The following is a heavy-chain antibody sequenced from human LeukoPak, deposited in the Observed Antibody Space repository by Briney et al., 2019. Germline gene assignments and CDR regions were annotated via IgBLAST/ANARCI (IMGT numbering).Heavy chain of an antibody. CDR3: ARVPPGYYDSSGYPSGDY. J-gene: IGHJ4*02. D-gene: IGHD3-22*01. CDR2: IIPIFGTA. CDR1: GGTFSSYA. Sequence: SVKVSCKASGGTFSSYAISWVRQAPGQGLEWMGGIIPIFGTANYAQKFQGRVTITADKSTSTAYMELSSLRSEDTAVYYCARVPPGYYDSSGYPSGDYWGQGTLVTVSS. V-gene: IGHV1-69*06.